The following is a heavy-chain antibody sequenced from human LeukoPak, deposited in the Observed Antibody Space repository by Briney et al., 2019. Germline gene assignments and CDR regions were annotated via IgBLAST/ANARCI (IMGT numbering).Heavy chain of an antibody. J-gene: IGHJ4*02. CDR1: GFTFSSYW. D-gene: IGHD3-3*01. CDR2: INSDGSST. Sequence: GGSLRLSCAASGFTFSSYWMHWVRQAPGKGLVWVSRINSDGSSTSYADSVKGRFTISRDNAKNTLYLQMNSLRAEDTAVYYCATEEDTIFGVVTDYWGQGTLVTVSS. V-gene: IGHV3-74*01. CDR3: ATEEDTIFGVVTDY.